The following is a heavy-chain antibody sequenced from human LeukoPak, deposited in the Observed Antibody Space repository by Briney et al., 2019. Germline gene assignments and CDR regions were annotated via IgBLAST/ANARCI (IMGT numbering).Heavy chain of an antibody. CDR2: IKQDGSEK. V-gene: IGHV3-7*01. CDR1: GFTFSNYA. Sequence: PGGSLRLSCAASGFTFSNYAMSWVRQAPGKGLEWVANIKQDGSEKYYVDPVKGRFTISRDNARNSLYLQMNSLRVEDTAVYYCARLFGGVTTFDYWGQGALVTVSS. J-gene: IGHJ4*02. D-gene: IGHD2-8*02. CDR3: ARLFGGVTTFDY.